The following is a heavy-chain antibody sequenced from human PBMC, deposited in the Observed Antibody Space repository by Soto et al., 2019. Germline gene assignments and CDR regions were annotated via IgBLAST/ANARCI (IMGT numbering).Heavy chain of an antibody. CDR1: GYIFSNYG. J-gene: IGHJ6*02. V-gene: IGHV1-18*01. CDR3: ASQDYGDYFDMDV. D-gene: IGHD4-17*01. Sequence: QVQLVQSGAEVKKPGASVKVSCKASGYIFSNYGISWVRQAPGQGLEWMGWISAYNGNTNYAQKFQGRVTMTTDTPTSTAYMELRSLRSDDTAVYYCASQDYGDYFDMDVWGQGTTVTVSS. CDR2: ISAYNGNT.